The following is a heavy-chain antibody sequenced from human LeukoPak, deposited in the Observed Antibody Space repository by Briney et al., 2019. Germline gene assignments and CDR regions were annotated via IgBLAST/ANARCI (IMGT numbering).Heavy chain of an antibody. Sequence: GGSLRLSCAASGFTFSSYWMHWVRQAPGKGLVWVSRISPDGSTTGHADSVKGRFTISRDNSKNTLYLQMNSLRAEDTAVYYCAKGYYDSSGYIFDYWGQGTLVTVSS. V-gene: IGHV3-74*01. D-gene: IGHD3-22*01. CDR3: AKGYYDSSGYIFDY. CDR1: GFTFSSYW. J-gene: IGHJ4*02. CDR2: ISPDGSTT.